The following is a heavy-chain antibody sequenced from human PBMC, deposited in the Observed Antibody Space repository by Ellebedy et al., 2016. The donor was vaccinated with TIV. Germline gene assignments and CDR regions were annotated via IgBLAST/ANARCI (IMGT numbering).Heavy chain of an antibody. CDR1: GFTITSHW. CDR2: IDPSDSYM. V-gene: IGHV5-10-1*01. CDR3: ARQLAPGDV. Sequence: GESLKISCKGSGFTITSHWITWVRQMPGKGLEWMGRIDPSDSYMNYSPSFEGRVTMSVDTSSNTAYIQWSSLKTSDSATYYCARQLAPGDVWGQGTTVIVSS. J-gene: IGHJ6*02. D-gene: IGHD1-1*01.